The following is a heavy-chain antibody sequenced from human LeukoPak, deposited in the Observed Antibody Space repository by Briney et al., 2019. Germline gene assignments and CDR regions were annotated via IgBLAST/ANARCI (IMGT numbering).Heavy chain of an antibody. Sequence: ASVKVSCKASGYTFTGHYMHWVRQAPGQGLEWMGWINPENAGTNYAQKFQGRVTMTRDTSTGTAYMELSRLRSDDTAVYYCARDLKRGYRTYYYYMDVWGKGTTVTISS. J-gene: IGHJ6*03. CDR1: GYTFTGHY. D-gene: IGHD5-12*01. V-gene: IGHV1-2*02. CDR2: INPENAGT. CDR3: ARDLKRGYRTYYYYMDV.